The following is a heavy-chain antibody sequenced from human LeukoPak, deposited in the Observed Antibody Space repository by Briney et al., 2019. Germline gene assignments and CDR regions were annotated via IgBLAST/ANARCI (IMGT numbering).Heavy chain of an antibody. D-gene: IGHD6-6*01. J-gene: IGHJ6*02. Sequence: PGGSLRLSCAASGFTFSSYEMNWVRQAPGKGLEWVSYISSSGSTICYADSVKGRFTISRDNAKNSLYLQMNSLRAEDTAVYYCARDGFRYTSSSGRYYYYGMDVWGQGTTVTVSS. V-gene: IGHV3-48*03. CDR2: ISSSGSTI. CDR1: GFTFSSYE. CDR3: ARDGFRYTSSSGRYYYYGMDV.